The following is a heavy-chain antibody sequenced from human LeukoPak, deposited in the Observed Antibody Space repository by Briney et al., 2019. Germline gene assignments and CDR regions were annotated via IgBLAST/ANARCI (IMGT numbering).Heavy chain of an antibody. Sequence: PGGSLRLSCAASGFTFSSYSMNWVRQAPGKGLEWVSSISSSSYIYYADSVKGRFTISRDNAKNSLYLQMNSLRAEDTAVYYCARNRARLRTDWFDPWGQGTLVTVSS. J-gene: IGHJ5*02. CDR1: GFTFSSYS. V-gene: IGHV3-21*01. D-gene: IGHD4-17*01. CDR2: ISSSSYI. CDR3: ARNRARLRTDWFDP.